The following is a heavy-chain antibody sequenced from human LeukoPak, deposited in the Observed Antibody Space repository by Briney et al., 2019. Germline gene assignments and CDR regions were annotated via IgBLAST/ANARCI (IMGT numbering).Heavy chain of an antibody. CDR2: ISSSGSTI. V-gene: IGHV3-11*04. J-gene: IGHJ4*02. CDR1: GFTFSDYY. CDR3: ARSRYYGSGGTNLHFDY. D-gene: IGHD3-10*01. Sequence: GSLRLSCAASGFTFSDYYMSWIRQAPGKGLEWVSYISSSGSTIYYADSVKGRFTISRDNAKNSLYLQMNSLRAEDTAVYYCARSRYYGSGGTNLHFDYWGQGTLVTVSS.